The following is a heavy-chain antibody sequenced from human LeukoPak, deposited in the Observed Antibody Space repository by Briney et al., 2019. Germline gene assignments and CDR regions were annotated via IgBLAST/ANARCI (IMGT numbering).Heavy chain of an antibody. CDR2: IYWDDDK. J-gene: IGHJ4*02. D-gene: IGHD1/OR15-1a*01. Sequence: KESGPTLVKPTQALTLTCTFSGFSLSTSGVGVGWIRQPPGKALEWLAVIYWDDDKRYSPSLKNRLTIAKDTSNNQVLLIMTNMDPVDTATYYCAHRRPGSLTGWDNSYFDNWGPGTLVAVSS. CDR3: AHRRPGSLTGWDNSYFDN. V-gene: IGHV2-5*02. CDR1: GFSLSTSGVG.